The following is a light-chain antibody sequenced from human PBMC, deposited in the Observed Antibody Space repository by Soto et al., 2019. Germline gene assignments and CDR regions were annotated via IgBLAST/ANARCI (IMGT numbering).Light chain of an antibody. CDR2: EVS. V-gene: IGLV2-23*02. CDR3: CSYAGSSTLV. J-gene: IGLJ2*01. CDR1: SSDVGSYNL. Sequence: QSVLPQPASVSGSPGQSITISCTGTSSDVGSYNLVSWYQQHPGKAPQLMIYEVSKRPSGISNRFSGSKSVNTASLTISGLQAEDEADDYCCSYAGSSTLVFGGGTKVTV.